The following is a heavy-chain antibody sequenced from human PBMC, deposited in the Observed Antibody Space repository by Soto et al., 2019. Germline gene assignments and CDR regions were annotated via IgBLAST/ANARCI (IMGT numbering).Heavy chain of an antibody. CDR2: IYYSGST. CDR1: GGSISSSSDY. J-gene: IGHJ6*02. CDR3: ARLEDDFWSGYYWVDV. V-gene: IGHV4-39*01. D-gene: IGHD3-3*01. Sequence: SETLSLTCTVSGGSISSSSDYWGWIRQPPGKGLEWIGSIYYSGSTYYNPSLKSRVTISVDTSKNQFSLKLSSVTAADTAVYYCARLEDDFWSGYYWVDVWGQGTTVTVSS.